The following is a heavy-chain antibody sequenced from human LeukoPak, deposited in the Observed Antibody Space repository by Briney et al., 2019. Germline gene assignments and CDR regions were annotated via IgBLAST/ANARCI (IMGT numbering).Heavy chain of an antibody. Sequence: GGSLRLSCAASGFTFSSYGMHWVRQAPGKGLEWVAVISYDGSNKYYADSVKGRFTVSRDNSKNTLYLQMNSLRAEDTAVYYCAKDGTNYGPDYWGQGTLVTVSS. CDR2: ISYDGSNK. D-gene: IGHD3-10*01. CDR1: GFTFSSYG. J-gene: IGHJ4*02. V-gene: IGHV3-30*18. CDR3: AKDGTNYGPDY.